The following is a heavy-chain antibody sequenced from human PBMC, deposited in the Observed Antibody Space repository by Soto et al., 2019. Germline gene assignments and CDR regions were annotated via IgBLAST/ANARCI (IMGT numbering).Heavy chain of an antibody. CDR2: IIPIFGTA. CDR3: AAVGYCSGGSCYEDYYYYYGMDV. Sequence: QVQLVQSGAEVKKPWSSVKVSCKASGGTFSSYAISWVRQAPGQGLEWMGGIIPIFGTANYAQKFQGRVTITADESTSTAYMELSSLRSEDTAVYYCAAVGYCSGGSCYEDYYYYYGMDVWGQGTTVTVSS. CDR1: GGTFSSYA. V-gene: IGHV1-69*01. J-gene: IGHJ6*02. D-gene: IGHD2-15*01.